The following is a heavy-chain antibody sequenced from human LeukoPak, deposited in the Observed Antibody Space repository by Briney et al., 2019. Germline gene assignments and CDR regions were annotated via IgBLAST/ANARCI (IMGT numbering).Heavy chain of an antibody. CDR3: ARLRGGSGRYDAFDI. V-gene: IGHV3-11*01. J-gene: IGHJ3*02. Sequence: TGGSLRLSCAASGFTFSDYYMTWIRQAPGKGLEWVSYISASATTIYYADSVKGRFTISRDNAKNSLYLQMNSLRAEDTAVYYCARLRGGSGRYDAFDIWGQGTMVTVSS. CDR2: ISASATTI. D-gene: IGHD3-10*01. CDR1: GFTFSDYY.